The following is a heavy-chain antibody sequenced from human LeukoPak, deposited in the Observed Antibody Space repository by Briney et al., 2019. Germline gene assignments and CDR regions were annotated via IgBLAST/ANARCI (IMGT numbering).Heavy chain of an antibody. J-gene: IGHJ4*02. D-gene: IGHD5-18*01. CDR3: SRVGMYSYGPFDN. Sequence: GGSLRLSCAVSGFTFSSYWMHWVRQPPGKGLVWVSRIFSDGSTTRYADSVKGRFTISRDNAKNPLYLQTNSLRAEDTAVYYCSRVGMYSYGPFDNWGQGTLVTVSS. V-gene: IGHV3-74*01. CDR2: IFSDGSTT. CDR1: GFTFSSYW.